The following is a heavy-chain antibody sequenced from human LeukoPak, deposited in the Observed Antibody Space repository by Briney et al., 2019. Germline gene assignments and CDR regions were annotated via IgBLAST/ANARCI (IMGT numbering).Heavy chain of an antibody. V-gene: IGHV3-30*03. CDR2: ISYDGSNK. Sequence: GGSLRLSCAASGFTFSSYGMHWVRQAPGKGLEWVAVISYDGSNKYYADSVKGRFTISRDNSKNTLYLQMNSLRAEDTAVYYCASFMTLHAFDIWGQGTMVTVSS. J-gene: IGHJ3*02. CDR3: ASFMTLHAFDI. D-gene: IGHD2-21*02. CDR1: GFTFSSYG.